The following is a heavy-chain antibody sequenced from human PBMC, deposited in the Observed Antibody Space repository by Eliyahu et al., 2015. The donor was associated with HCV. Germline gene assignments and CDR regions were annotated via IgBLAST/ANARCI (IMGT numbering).Heavy chain of an antibody. D-gene: IGHD3-10*01. CDR2: ISSSSSTI. V-gene: IGHV3-48*01. CDR3: ASERVLWFGELGGLDY. J-gene: IGHJ4*02. Sequence: EVQLVESGGGLVQPGGSLXLSXXASGFPXXSYSMTWXRQAPGKGLGWVSYISSSSSTIYYADSVKGRFTISRDNAKNSLYLQMNSLRAEDTAVYYCASERVLWFGELGGLDYWGQGTLVTVSS. CDR1: GFPXXSYS.